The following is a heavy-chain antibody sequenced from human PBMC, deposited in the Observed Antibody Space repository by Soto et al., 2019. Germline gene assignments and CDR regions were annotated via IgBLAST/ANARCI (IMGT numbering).Heavy chain of an antibody. J-gene: IGHJ3*02. Sequence: GGSLRLSCAASGFTFSSYSMNWVRQAPGKGLEWVSSISSSSSYIYYADSVKGRFTISRDNAKNSLYLQMNSLRAEDTAVYYCASLFGSVWGSSSAFDIWGQGTMVTVSS. V-gene: IGHV3-21*01. CDR2: ISSSSSYI. CDR3: ASLFGSVWGSSSAFDI. D-gene: IGHD6-6*01. CDR1: GFTFSSYS.